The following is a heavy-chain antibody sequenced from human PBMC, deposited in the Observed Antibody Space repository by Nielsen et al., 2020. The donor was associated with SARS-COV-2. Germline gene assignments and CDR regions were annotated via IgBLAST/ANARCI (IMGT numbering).Heavy chain of an antibody. V-gene: IGHV1-69*13. Sequence: SVKVSCKASGGTFSSYAISWVRQAPGQGLEWMGGIIPIFGPANYAEGFQDRVTISADQSTSTAYMELNSLRSEDTAVYYCLIHDYGDLRPPGHQVDAFDIWGQGTMVTVSS. CDR2: IIPIFGPA. CDR1: GGTFSSYA. D-gene: IGHD4-17*01. CDR3: LIHDYGDLRPPGHQVDAFDI. J-gene: IGHJ3*02.